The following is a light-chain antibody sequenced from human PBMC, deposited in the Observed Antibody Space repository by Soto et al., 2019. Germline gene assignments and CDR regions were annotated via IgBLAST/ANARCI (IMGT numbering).Light chain of an antibody. Sequence: DIQMTQSPSTLSASVGDRVTITCRASQSISSWLAWYQQKPGKAPKLLIYDAYSLESGVPSRFSGSGSGTEFTLTISSLQPDDFATYYRQQYNSYSPYTFGQGTKLEIK. CDR3: QQYNSYSPYT. J-gene: IGKJ2*01. CDR2: DAY. CDR1: QSISSW. V-gene: IGKV1-5*01.